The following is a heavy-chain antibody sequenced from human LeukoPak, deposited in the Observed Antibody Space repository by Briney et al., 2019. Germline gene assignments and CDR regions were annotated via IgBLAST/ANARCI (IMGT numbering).Heavy chain of an antibody. D-gene: IGHD6-19*01. Sequence: GGSLRLSCAASGFTFDDYGMSWVRQAPGKGLEWVSGINWNGGSTGYADSVKGRFTISRDNAKNSLYLQMNSLRAEDTALYYCARGHSSGWYDDAFDIWGQGTMVTVSS. V-gene: IGHV3-20*04. CDR2: INWNGGST. CDR1: GFTFDDYG. J-gene: IGHJ3*02. CDR3: ARGHSSGWYDDAFDI.